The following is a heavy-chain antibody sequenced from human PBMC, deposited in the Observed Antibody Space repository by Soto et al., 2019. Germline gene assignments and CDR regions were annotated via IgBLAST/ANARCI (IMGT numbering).Heavy chain of an antibody. Sequence: GESLKISCKGSGYSFTSYWISWVRQMPGKGLEWMGRIDPSDSYTNYSPSFQGHVTISADKSISTAYLQWSSLKASDTAMYYCASSSGNYGIYYYYGMDVWGQGTTVTVS. CDR1: GYSFTSYW. CDR2: IDPSDSYT. V-gene: IGHV5-10-1*01. D-gene: IGHD4-4*01. CDR3: ASSSGNYGIYYYYGMDV. J-gene: IGHJ6*02.